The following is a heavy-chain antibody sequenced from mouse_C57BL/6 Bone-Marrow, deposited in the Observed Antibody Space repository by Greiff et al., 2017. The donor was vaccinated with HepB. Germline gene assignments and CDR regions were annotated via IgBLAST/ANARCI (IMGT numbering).Heavy chain of an antibody. Sequence: EVQLQQSVAELVRPGASVKLSCTASGFNIKNTYMHWVKQRPEQGLEWIGRIDPANGNTKYAPKFQGKATITADTSSNTAYLQLSSLTSEDTAIYYCASLFVAYYSVYWYFDVWGTGTTVTVSS. CDR2: IDPANGNT. V-gene: IGHV14-3*01. D-gene: IGHD2-12*01. CDR3: ASLFVAYYSVYWYFDV. J-gene: IGHJ1*03. CDR1: GFNIKNTY.